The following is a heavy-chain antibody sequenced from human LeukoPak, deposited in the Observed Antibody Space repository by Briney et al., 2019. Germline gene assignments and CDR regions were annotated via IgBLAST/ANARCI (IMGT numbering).Heavy chain of an antibody. Sequence: ASVKVSCKASGYTFTNYDIHWVRQASGQGLEWMGWMNPNSGNTYYAQKFQGRITITRNTSIRTAYMELSSLRSEDTAVYYCARKMDDFWGAYPPGFDHWGQGTLVTVSS. CDR2: MNPNSGNT. V-gene: IGHV1-8*03. J-gene: IGHJ4*02. D-gene: IGHD3-3*01. CDR3: ARKMDDFWGAYPPGFDH. CDR1: GYTFTNYD.